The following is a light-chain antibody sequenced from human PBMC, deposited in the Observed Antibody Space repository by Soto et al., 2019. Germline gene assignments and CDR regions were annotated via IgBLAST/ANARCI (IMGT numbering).Light chain of an antibody. CDR3: QQRHMWPIT. J-gene: IGKJ5*01. CDR2: DAY. V-gene: IGKV3-11*01. CDR1: QSVSSY. Sequence: EIVLTQALATLSLSPGERATLSCRASQSVSSYLAWYQQKPGQAPRLLIYDAYNRATGIPPRFSGSGSGTDFTLTISSLEPEDSAVYYCQQRHMWPITFGQGTQLEIK.